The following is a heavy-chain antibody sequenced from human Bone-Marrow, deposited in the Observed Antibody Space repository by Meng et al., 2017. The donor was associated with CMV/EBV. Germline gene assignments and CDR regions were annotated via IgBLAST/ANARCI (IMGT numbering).Heavy chain of an antibody. CDR1: GFTFSSYA. V-gene: IGHV4-39*07. D-gene: IGHD2-2*01. CDR2: IYYSGST. J-gene: IGHJ3*02. CDR3: ARVRGYCSSTSWLGWAFDI. Sequence: GSLRLSCAASGFTFSSYAMHWVRQPPGKGLEWIGSIYYSGSTSYNPSLKSRVTISVDTSKNQFSLKLSSVTAADTAVYYGARVRGYCSSTSWLGWAFDIWGQGTMVTVSS.